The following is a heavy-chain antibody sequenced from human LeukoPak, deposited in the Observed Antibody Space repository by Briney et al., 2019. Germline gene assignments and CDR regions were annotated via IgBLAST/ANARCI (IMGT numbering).Heavy chain of an antibody. V-gene: IGHV4-34*01. CDR2: INHSGST. CDR3: ARTPRRYYYYYMDV. Sequence: SETLSLTCAVYGGSFSGYYWIWIRQPPGKGLEWIGEINHSGSTNYNPSLKSRVTISVDTSKNQFSLKLSFVTAADTAVYYCARTPRRYYYYYMDVWGKGTTVTVSS. CDR1: GGSFSGYY. J-gene: IGHJ6*03.